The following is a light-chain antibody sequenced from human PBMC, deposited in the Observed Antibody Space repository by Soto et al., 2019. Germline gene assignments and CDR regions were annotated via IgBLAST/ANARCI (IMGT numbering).Light chain of an antibody. CDR2: DAS. V-gene: IGKV1-5*01. CDR1: QSVSGW. J-gene: IGKJ1*01. CDR3: QQYETLSGT. Sequence: DIQMTQSPSTLSAAVGDTVTVTCRASQSVSGWLAWYQQKPGEAPKLLIYDASALPRGFPSRFSGSGSGTKFTLTLASLQHAYFETYYCQQYETLSGTFGPGTKVEI.